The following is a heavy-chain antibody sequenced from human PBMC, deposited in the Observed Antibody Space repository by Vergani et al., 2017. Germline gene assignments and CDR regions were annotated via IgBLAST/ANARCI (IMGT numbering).Heavy chain of an antibody. Sequence: EVQLLESGGDLVQPGGSLRLSCAASGFTFIMHAMSWVRQAPGKGLEWVSTLSASDRRTHYADSVKGRFTISRANSKNTLFLHMNSRRPEATAVYYCAKVGRSEVAGTFGAFDIWGQGTMVTVSS. CDR1: GFTFIMHA. V-gene: IGHV3-23*01. CDR2: LSASDRRT. J-gene: IGHJ3*02. CDR3: AKVGRSEVAGTFGAFDI. D-gene: IGHD6-19*01.